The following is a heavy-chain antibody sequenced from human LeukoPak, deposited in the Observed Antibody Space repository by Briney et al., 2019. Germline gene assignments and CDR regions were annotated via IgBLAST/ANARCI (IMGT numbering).Heavy chain of an antibody. CDR2: IYYSGST. D-gene: IGHD2-2*02. V-gene: IGHV4-59*08. J-gene: IGHJ5*02. Sequence: PSETLSLTCTVSGGSISSYYWSWIRQPPGKGLEWIGYIYYSGSTNYNPSLKSRVTISVDTSKNQFSLKLSSVTAADTAVYYCARGLRYQLLYPSNWFDPWGQGTLVTVSS. CDR3: ARGLRYQLLYPSNWFDP. CDR1: GGSISSYY.